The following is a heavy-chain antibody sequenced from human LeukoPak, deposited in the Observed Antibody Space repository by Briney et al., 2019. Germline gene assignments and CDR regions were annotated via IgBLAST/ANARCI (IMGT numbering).Heavy chain of an antibody. Sequence: GGSLRLSCAVSGFTLSSYSMNWVRQAPGKGLEWISFIDSSSRTIFYAESVKGRFTISRDNAKNSLFLQMNSLRAEDTAVYYCARRVPNEVITDYFDYWGPGTLVTVSS. V-gene: IGHV3-48*04. CDR3: ARRVPNEVITDYFDY. CDR2: IDSSSRTI. J-gene: IGHJ4*02. CDR1: GFTLSSYS. D-gene: IGHD3-16*01.